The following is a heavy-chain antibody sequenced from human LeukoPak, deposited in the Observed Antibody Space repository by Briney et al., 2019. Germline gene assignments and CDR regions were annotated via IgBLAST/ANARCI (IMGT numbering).Heavy chain of an antibody. CDR2: IDTSGDT. CDR1: GGSITNYY. CDR3: ARVDVPQDMVHAFDT. J-gene: IGHJ3*02. V-gene: IGHV4-4*07. Sequence: SETLSLTCTVSGGSITNYYWSWIRQPAGKGLEWIGRIDTSGDTKYNPSLKSRLTMSVDTSKNQFSLKLSSVTAADTAVYYCARVDVPQDMVHAFDTWGQGTMVTVSS. D-gene: IGHD3-10*02.